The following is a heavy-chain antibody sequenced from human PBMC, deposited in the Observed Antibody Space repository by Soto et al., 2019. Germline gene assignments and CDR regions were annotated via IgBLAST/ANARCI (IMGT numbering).Heavy chain of an antibody. CDR2: ISGSGGST. CDR3: ANGPEPQFGFDY. D-gene: IGHD3-16*01. Sequence: VGSLRLSCAASGFTFSSYAMSWVRQAPGKGLEWVSAISGSGGSTYYADSVKGRFTISRDNSKNTLYLQMNSLRAEDTAVYYCANGPEPQFGFDYWGQGTLVTVSS. J-gene: IGHJ4*02. V-gene: IGHV3-23*01. CDR1: GFTFSSYA.